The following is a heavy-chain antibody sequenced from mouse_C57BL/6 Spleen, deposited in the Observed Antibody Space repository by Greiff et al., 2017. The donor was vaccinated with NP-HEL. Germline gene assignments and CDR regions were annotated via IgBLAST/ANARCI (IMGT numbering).Heavy chain of an antibody. CDR2: ISNGGGST. CDR3: ARQAGYYSNCPAY. Sequence: EVKLVESGGGLVQPGGSLKLSCAASGFTFSDYYMYWVRQTPEKRLEWVAYISNGGGSTYYPDTVKGRFTISRDNAKNTLYLQMSRLKSEDTAMYYCARQAGYYSNCPAYWGQGTLVTVSA. CDR1: GFTFSDYY. J-gene: IGHJ3*01. V-gene: IGHV5-12*01. D-gene: IGHD2-5*01.